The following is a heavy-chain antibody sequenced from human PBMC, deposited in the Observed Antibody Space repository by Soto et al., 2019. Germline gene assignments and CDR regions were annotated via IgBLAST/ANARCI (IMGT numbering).Heavy chain of an antibody. V-gene: IGHV4-59*01. CDR2: IYYSGST. CDR1: GGSISSYY. D-gene: IGHD1-20*01. CDR3: ARDRYPTYYYYGMDV. J-gene: IGHJ6*02. Sequence: PSETLSLTCTVSGGSISSYYWSWIRQPPGKGLEWIGYIYYSGSTNYNPSLKSRVTISVDTSKNQFSLKLSSVTAADTAVYYCARDRYPTYYYYGMDVWGQGTTVTVS.